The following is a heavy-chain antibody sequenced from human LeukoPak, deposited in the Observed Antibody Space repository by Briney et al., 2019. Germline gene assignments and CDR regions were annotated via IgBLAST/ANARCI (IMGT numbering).Heavy chain of an antibody. CDR1: GYTFTRHW. CDR3: ATVPVAGSPFDY. D-gene: IGHD1-14*01. CDR2: IYPDDSDT. V-gene: IGHV5-51*01. J-gene: IGHJ4*02. Sequence: GESLKISCKASGYTFTRHWIGWVRQMPGKGLEWMGVIYPDDSDTRYSPSFQGQVTISADKSITTAYLQWSSLQASDTAMYYCATVPVAGSPFDYWAQGTLVTVSS.